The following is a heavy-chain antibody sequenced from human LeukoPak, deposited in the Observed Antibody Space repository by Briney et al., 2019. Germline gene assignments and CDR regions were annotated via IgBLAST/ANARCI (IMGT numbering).Heavy chain of an antibody. Sequence: GGSPRLSCAASGFTFSSYWMSWVREAPGKGLEWVANIKQDGSEKYYVDSVKGRFTISRDNAKNSLYLQMNSLRAEDTAVYYCARANFLYCSSTTCLFDYWGQGTLVTVSS. CDR2: IKQDGSEK. D-gene: IGHD2-2*01. CDR3: ARANFLYCSSTTCLFDY. CDR1: GFTFSSYW. J-gene: IGHJ4*02. V-gene: IGHV3-7*03.